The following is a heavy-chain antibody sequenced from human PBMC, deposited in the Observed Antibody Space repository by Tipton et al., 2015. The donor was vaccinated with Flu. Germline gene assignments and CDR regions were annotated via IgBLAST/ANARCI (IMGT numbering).Heavy chain of an antibody. Sequence: QLVQSGGGVVQPGRSLRLSCAASGFTFSSYAMHWVRQAPGKGLEWVAVISYDGSNKYYAEAVKGRFTISRDNSTNTLYLEMNSPRAEDTAVYYCVRGIAVAGRGDYFDCWGRGTLVTVSS. CDR3: VRGIAVAGRGDYFDC. J-gene: IGHJ4*02. CDR1: GFTFSSYA. CDR2: ISYDGSNK. D-gene: IGHD6-19*01. V-gene: IGHV3-30*04.